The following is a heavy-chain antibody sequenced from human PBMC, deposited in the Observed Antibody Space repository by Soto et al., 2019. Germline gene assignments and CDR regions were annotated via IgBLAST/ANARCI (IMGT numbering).Heavy chain of an antibody. J-gene: IGHJ6*02. D-gene: IGHD3-10*01. CDR1: GLPVADSY. V-gene: IGHV3-53*01. Sequence: GGSLRLSCVASGLPVADSYMAWVRQAPGKGLEWASVIYNDGTTYYSQSVEGRFTISRDTSKNTLYLQMDRLRDEDTAVYYCVRPLPSGQTHARDVWGQGTTVTVSS. CDR2: IYNDGTT. CDR3: VRPLPSGQTHARDV.